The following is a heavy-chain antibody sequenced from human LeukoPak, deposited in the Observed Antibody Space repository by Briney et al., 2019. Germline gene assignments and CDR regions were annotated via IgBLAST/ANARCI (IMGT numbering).Heavy chain of an antibody. D-gene: IGHD2-2*02. CDR3: SIYPFDFSHSTAYWYFDV. J-gene: IGHJ2*01. V-gene: IGHV4-59*13. CDR1: GDSISRFY. CDR2: ISYSGRT. Sequence: SETLSLTCSVSGDSISRFYWSWIPQAPGRGLEWIGYISYSGRTKYQPSLKRRVTISLDTSNNQIQVKLSSVTAADAASYYCSIYPFDFSHSTAYWYFDVWGRDALDTVSS.